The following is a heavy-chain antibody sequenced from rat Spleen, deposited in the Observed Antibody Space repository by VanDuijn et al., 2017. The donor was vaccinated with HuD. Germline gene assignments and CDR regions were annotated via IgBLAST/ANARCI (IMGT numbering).Heavy chain of an antibody. D-gene: IGHD1-11*01. CDR2: ISYGDSSGHSST. V-gene: IGHV5-7*01. J-gene: IGHJ3*01. CDR1: GFTFSDYY. CDR3: TSTYGGSNWFAY. Sequence: EVQLVESGGGLVQPGRSMKLSCAASGFTFSDYYMAWVRQAPTKGLEWVATISYGDSSGHSSTYYRDSVRGRFTISRDDAKSTLSLQMDSLRSEDTATYYCTSTYGGSNWFAYWGQGTLVTVSS.